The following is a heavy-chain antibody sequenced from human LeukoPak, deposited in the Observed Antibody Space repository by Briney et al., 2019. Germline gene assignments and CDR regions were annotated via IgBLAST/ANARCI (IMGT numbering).Heavy chain of an antibody. V-gene: IGHV3-30*14. CDR3: ARDSQTYYDFWSGYYPGYYYYMDV. CDR1: GFTFNSYS. J-gene: IGHJ6*03. CDR2: ISDDETYK. D-gene: IGHD3-3*01. Sequence: GGSLRLSCAASGFTFNSYSMHWVRQAPGKGLEWVTAISDDETYKFYADSVKGRFTISRDNSKNTLYLQMGSLRAEDMAVYYCARDSQTYYDFWSGYYPGYYYYMDVWGKGTTVTVSS.